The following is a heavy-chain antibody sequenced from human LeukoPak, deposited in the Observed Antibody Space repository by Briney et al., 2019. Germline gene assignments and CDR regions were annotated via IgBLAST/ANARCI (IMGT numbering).Heavy chain of an antibody. V-gene: IGHV1-2*02. J-gene: IGHJ4*02. CDR3: ARAFCSTSCYEGSH. Sequence: GASVKVSCKASGYTFTGYYMHWVRQAPGQGLEWMGWINPNSGGTNYAQKFQGRVTMTRDTSISTAYTELSRLRSDDTAVYYCARAFCSTSCYEGSHWGQGTLVTVSS. CDR2: INPNSGGT. D-gene: IGHD2-2*01. CDR1: GYTFTGYY.